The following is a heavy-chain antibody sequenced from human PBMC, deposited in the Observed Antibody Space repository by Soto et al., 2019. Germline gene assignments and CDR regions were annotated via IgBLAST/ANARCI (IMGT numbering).Heavy chain of an antibody. CDR1: GFTFSSYA. V-gene: IGHV3-23*01. CDR3: AKDEWDIVVVVAATATAPFDY. CDR2: ISGSGGST. Sequence: GGSLRLSCAASGFTFSSYAMSWVRQAPGKGLEWVSAISGSGGSTYYADSVKCRFTISRDNSKNTLYLQMNSLRAEDTAVYYCAKDEWDIVVVVAATATAPFDYWGQGTLGTVSS. J-gene: IGHJ4*02. D-gene: IGHD2-15*01.